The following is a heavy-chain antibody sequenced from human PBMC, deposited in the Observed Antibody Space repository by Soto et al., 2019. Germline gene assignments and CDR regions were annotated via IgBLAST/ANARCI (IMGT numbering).Heavy chain of an antibody. V-gene: IGHV1-69*13. CDR1: GGTFSSYA. J-gene: IGHJ6*02. CDR3: ARDPRRAYSNYDGMDV. D-gene: IGHD4-4*01. CDR2: IIPIFGTA. Sequence: ASVKVSCKASGGTFSSYAISWVRQAPGQGLEWMGGIIPIFGTANYAQKFQGRVTITADESTSTAYMELSSLRSEDTAVYYCARDPRRAYSNYDGMDVWGQGATVTVSS.